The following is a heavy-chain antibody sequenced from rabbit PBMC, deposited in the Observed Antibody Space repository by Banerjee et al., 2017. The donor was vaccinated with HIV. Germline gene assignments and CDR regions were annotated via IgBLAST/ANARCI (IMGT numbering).Heavy chain of an antibody. CDR3: ARDGVYAAAEHLYFNL. D-gene: IGHD4-2*01. J-gene: IGHJ4*01. CDR2: TYIGDGST. V-gene: IGHV1S40*01. CDR1: GLDFSSGHD. Sequence: QSLEESGGDLVKPGASLTLTCTASGLDFSSGHDMCWVRQAPGKGLEWIACTYIGDGSTDYASWAKGRFTISRISSTMATLQMTSLTAADTATYFCARDGVYAAAEHLYFNLWGPGTLVTVS.